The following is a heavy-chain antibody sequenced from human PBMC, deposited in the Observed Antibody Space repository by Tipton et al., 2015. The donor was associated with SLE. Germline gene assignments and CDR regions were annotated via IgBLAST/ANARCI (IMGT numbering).Heavy chain of an antibody. V-gene: IGHV4-39*07. CDR1: GGSISSSSYY. J-gene: IGHJ6*02. CDR2: INHSGST. CDR3: ATPNPDSSGSFYYYYGMDV. Sequence: TLSLTCTVSGGSISSSSYYWGWIRQPPGKGLEWIGEINHSGSTNYNPSLKSRVTISVDTSKNQFSLKLSSVTAADTAVYYCATPNPDSSGSFYYYYGMDVWGQGTTVTVSS. D-gene: IGHD6-19*01.